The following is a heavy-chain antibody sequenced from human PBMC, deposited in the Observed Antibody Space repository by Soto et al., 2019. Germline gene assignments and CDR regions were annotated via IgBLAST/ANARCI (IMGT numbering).Heavy chain of an antibody. V-gene: IGHV1-2*02. J-gene: IGHJ6*02. CDR2: INPNSGGT. CDR3: AREGHIVATMVYYYYYGMDV. Sequence: XSVNVSYQASVYSFTCYYIQWVRQAPGQGLEWMGWINPNSGGTNYAQKFQGRVTMARDTSISTAYMELSRLRSDDTAVYYCAREGHIVATMVYYYYYGMDVWGQETTVTVS. D-gene: IGHD5-12*01. CDR1: VYSFTCYY.